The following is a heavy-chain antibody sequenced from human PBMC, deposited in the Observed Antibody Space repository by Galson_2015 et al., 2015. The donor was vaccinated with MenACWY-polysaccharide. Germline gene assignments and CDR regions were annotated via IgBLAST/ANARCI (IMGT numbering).Heavy chain of an antibody. V-gene: IGHV3-74*01. CDR3: VRGYSGGGDY. D-gene: IGHD2-15*01. CDR2: INYDGRTT. Sequence: SLRLSCAASGFTFSTYWMNWVRQVPGKGLVWVSHINYDGRTTSYADSVRGRFTISRVNATSTLYLQMSSLRAEDTAIYYCVRGYSGGGDYWGQGTLVTVPS. CDR1: GFTFSTYW. J-gene: IGHJ4*02.